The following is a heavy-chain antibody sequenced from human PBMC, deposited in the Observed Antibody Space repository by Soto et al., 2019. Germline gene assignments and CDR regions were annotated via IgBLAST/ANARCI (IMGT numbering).Heavy chain of an antibody. D-gene: IGHD3-10*01. Sequence: SQTLSLTCAISGDSVSSNSAAWNWIRQSPGRGLEWLGRTYYRSKWYYEYALSVKSRITITPDTSRNQFSLQLSSVTPEDTAVYYCTRDRGGPGHWGQGTLVTVSS. CDR1: GDSVSSNSAA. V-gene: IGHV6-1*01. CDR2: TYYRSKWYY. J-gene: IGHJ4*02. CDR3: TRDRGGPGH.